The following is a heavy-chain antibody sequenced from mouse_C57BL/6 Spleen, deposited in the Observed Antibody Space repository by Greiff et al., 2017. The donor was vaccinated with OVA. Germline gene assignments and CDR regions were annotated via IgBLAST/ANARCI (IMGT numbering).Heavy chain of an antibody. D-gene: IGHD2-3*01. CDR3: AREGDGYYAWFAY. CDR1: GYTFTSYW. Sequence: QVQLQQPGTELVKPGASVKLSCKASGYTFTSYWMHWVKQRPGQGLEWIGNINPSNGGTNYNEKFKSKATLTVDKSSSTAYMQLSGLTSEDSAVYYYAREGDGYYAWFAYWGQGTLVTVSA. CDR2: INPSNGGT. J-gene: IGHJ3*01. V-gene: IGHV1-53*01.